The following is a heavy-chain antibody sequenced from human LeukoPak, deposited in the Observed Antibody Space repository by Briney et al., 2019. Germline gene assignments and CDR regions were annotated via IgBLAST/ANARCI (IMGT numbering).Heavy chain of an antibody. CDR2: ISWNSGSI. Sequence: GRSLRLSCAASGFTFDDYAMHWVRQAPGKGLEWVSGISWNSGSIGYAGSVKGRFTISRDNAKNSLYLQMNSLRAEDTALYYCAKDQDSSGYYSRAGAFDIWGQGTMVTVSS. CDR3: AKDQDSSGYYSRAGAFDI. V-gene: IGHV3-9*01. J-gene: IGHJ3*02. CDR1: GFTFDDYA. D-gene: IGHD3-22*01.